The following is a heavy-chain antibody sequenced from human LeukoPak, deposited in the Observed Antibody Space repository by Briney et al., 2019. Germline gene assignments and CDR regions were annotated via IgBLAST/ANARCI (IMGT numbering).Heavy chain of an antibody. CDR2: INNDGSSA. CDR3: AKVWGAGGWYLDAFDF. Sequence: AGGSLRLSCAASGFTFSSYWMHWVRQTPGKGLIYISRINNDGSSANYADSVRGRFTISRDNAENTLYLQMNSLRAEDTAVYYCAKVWGAGGWYLDAFDFWGQGTMVTVSS. CDR1: GFTFSSYW. J-gene: IGHJ3*01. V-gene: IGHV3-74*01. D-gene: IGHD6-19*01.